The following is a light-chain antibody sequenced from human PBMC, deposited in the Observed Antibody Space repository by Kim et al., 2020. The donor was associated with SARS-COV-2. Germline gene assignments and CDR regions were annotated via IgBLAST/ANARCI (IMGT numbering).Light chain of an antibody. Sequence: DIQMTQSPSSLSASPGDRVTITCQASEDVSNCLNWYQQRPGKAPKLLIYDASKLEVGVPSRFSGGGSGTDFSFTISSLQPEDVATYYCQQFDAMPLTFGGGTKVDIK. V-gene: IGKV1-33*01. CDR3: QQFDAMPLT. J-gene: IGKJ4*01. CDR1: EDVSNC. CDR2: DAS.